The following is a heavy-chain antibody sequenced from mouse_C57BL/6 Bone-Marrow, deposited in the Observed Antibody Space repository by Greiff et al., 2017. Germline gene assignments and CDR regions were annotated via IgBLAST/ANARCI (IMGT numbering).Heavy chain of an antibody. CDR2: IDPSDSYT. V-gene: IGHV1-69*01. Sequence: VQLQQPGAELVMPGASVKLSCKASGYTFTSYWMHWVKQRPGQGLEWIGEIDPSDSYTNYNQKFKGKSTLTVDKSSSTTYMQLSSLTSEDSAVYDCARERLRIYWYFDVWGTGTTVTVSS. CDR1: GYTFTSYW. CDR3: ARERLRIYWYFDV. J-gene: IGHJ1*03. D-gene: IGHD2-2*01.